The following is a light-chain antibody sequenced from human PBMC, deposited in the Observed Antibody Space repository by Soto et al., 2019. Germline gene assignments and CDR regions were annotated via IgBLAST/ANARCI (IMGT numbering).Light chain of an antibody. CDR2: GTS. V-gene: IGKV3-20*01. Sequence: EIVLTQSPGTLSLSPGETATLSCRASQRVSSSYVAWYQQKPGQAPRLLLYGTSTRATGIPDRFSGSGSGTDFTLTISRLEPEDFAVYSCQQYDISPSTFGQGTKVEIK. J-gene: IGKJ1*01. CDR3: QQYDISPST. CDR1: QRVSSSY.